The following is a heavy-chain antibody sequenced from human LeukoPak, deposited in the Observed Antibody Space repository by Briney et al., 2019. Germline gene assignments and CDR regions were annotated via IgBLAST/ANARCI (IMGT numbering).Heavy chain of an antibody. CDR3: AKRGVVIRVILVGFHKEAYYFDS. Sequence: QSGGSLRLSCAVSGITLSSYGMSWVRQAPGKGLEWVAGISDSGGSTNYADSVKGRFTISRDNPKNTLYLQMNSLRAEDTAVYFCAKRGVVIRVILVGFHKEAYYFDSWGQGALVTVSS. D-gene: IGHD3-22*01. CDR1: GITLSSYG. CDR2: ISDSGGST. V-gene: IGHV3-23*01. J-gene: IGHJ4*02.